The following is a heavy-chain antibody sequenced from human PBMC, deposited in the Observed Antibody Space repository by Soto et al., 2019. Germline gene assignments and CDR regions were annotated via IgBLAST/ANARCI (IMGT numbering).Heavy chain of an antibody. D-gene: IGHD3-10*02. V-gene: IGHV4-39*01. J-gene: IGHJ4*02. CDR1: GDSITRSSYL. CDR3: ARHVLGAWRWDY. CDR2: FYDSGSP. Sequence: QLQLQESGPGLVKPSETLSLTCTVSGDSITRSSYLWAWIRQPPGRGLEWIGSFYDSGSPYYNPSLKRRVTISVDTSKNQFSLTLRSVAAADTAVYYCARHVLGAWRWDYWGQGTLVTVYS.